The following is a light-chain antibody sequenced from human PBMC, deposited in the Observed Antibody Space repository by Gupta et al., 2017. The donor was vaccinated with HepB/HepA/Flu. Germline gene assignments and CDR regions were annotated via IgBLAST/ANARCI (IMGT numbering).Light chain of an antibody. CDR1: SSNIGAGYD. V-gene: IGLV1-40*01. CDR2: GNS. J-gene: IGLJ3*02. Sequence: VPTPPPSVSAAPRQSGPISCTGPSSNIGAGYDVHWYQQLPGTAPKLLIYGNSNRPSGVPDRFSGSKSGTSASLAITGLQAEDEADYYCQSYDSSLSGWVFGGGTKLTVL. CDR3: QSYDSSLSGWV.